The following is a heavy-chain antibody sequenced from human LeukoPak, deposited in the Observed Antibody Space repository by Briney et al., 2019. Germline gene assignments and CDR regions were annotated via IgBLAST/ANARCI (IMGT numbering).Heavy chain of an antibody. CDR2: ISYDGSRK. D-gene: IGHD1-1*01. J-gene: IGHJ3*02. V-gene: IGHV3-30*18. CDR1: RFSFSDYD. CDR3: AKYAYNWNAPDGFDM. Sequence: GRSLRLSCRASRFSFSDYDMHWVRQAPGKGLEWVAVISYDGSRKHYGDSEKGRFTISRDNSESTLFLQMNSLRTDDTSVYFCAKYAYNWNAPDGFDMWGQGTMVIVSS.